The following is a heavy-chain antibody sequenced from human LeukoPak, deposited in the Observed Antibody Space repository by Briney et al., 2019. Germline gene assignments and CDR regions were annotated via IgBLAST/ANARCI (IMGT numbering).Heavy chain of an antibody. V-gene: IGHV4-61*02. CDR1: GGSISSGSYY. CDR3: ARGLYCSGGSCYFDY. J-gene: IGHJ4*02. Sequence: PSETQSLTCTVSGGSISSGSYYWSWIRQPAGKGLEWIGRIYTSGSTNYNPSLKSRVTISVDTSKNQFSLKLSSVTAADTAVYYCARGLYCSGGSCYFDYWGQGTLVTVSS. CDR2: IYTSGST. D-gene: IGHD2-15*01.